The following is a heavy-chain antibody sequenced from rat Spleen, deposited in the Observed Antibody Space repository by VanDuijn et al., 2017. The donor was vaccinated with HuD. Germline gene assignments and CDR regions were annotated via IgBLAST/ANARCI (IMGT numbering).Heavy chain of an antibody. J-gene: IGHJ1*01. Sequence: QVQLKESGPGLVQPSQTLSLTCTVSGFPLTSYNVHWVRQPTGKGLEWMGLIWTGGTTAYNSLLKSRLSISRDTSKSQVFLKMNSLQTEDTATYYCAREPTLAALSTGFFDFWGPGTMVTVSS. D-gene: IGHD1-2*01. CDR1: GFPLTSYN. V-gene: IGHV2-30*01. CDR3: AREPTLAALSTGFFDF. CDR2: IWTGGTT.